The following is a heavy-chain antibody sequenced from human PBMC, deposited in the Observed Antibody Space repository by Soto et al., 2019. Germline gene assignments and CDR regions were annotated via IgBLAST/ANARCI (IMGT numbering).Heavy chain of an antibody. CDR3: ASGVSYCTNRVCPYYFDY. CDR2: INPSGGST. D-gene: IGHD2-8*01. J-gene: IGHJ4*01. Sequence: QELEWMGIINPSGGSTSYAQKFQGRVTMTRDTSTSTVYMELSSLRSEDTAVYYCASGVSYCTNRVCPYYFDYRRNGTPV. V-gene: IGHV1-46*01.